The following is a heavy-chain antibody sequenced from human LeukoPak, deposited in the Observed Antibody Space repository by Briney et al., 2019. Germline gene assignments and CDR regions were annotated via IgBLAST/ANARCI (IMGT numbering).Heavy chain of an antibody. Sequence: GGSLRLSCAASGFTFSSYAMHWVRQAPGKGLEYVSAISSNGGSTYYANSVKGRFTISRDNSKNTLYLQMNSLRAEDTAVNYCARVGGSYFPYWGQGTLVTVSS. D-gene: IGHD1-26*01. CDR1: GFTFSSYA. CDR3: ARVGGSYFPY. J-gene: IGHJ4*02. CDR2: ISSNGGST. V-gene: IGHV3-64*01.